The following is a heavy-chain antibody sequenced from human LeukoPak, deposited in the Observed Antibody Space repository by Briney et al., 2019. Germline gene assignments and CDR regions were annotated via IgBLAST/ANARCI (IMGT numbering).Heavy chain of an antibody. CDR2: IWSDGSNE. CDR1: GFTFSRYG. J-gene: IGHJ4*02. D-gene: IGHD3-10*01. CDR3: AKDPSLITMVRGVLKLSYYFDS. V-gene: IGHV3-30*02. Sequence: GGSLRLSCAASGFTFSRYGMHWVRQAPGKGLEWVAVIWSDGSNEYYPDSVRGRFTISRDNSKNTLYLQMNSLRAEDTAVYYCAKDPSLITMVRGVLKLSYYFDSWGQGTLVTVSS.